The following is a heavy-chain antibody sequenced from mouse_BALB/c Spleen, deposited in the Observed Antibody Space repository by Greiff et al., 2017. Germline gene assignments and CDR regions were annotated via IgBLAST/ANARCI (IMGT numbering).Heavy chain of an antibody. CDR2: FHPCNDDT. V-gene: IGHV1-47*01. CDR1: GFTFSTYP. Sequence: VQLQQSGAELVQPGASVKMSCKAFGFTFSTYPIEWVKQNPGKRLEWIGNFHPCNDDTKYNEKFKGQVKLTVEKSSSTIYLELSRLTSDDSAVYYCARGDVGGAMDYWGQGTSVTVSS. J-gene: IGHJ4*01. D-gene: IGHD3-1*01. CDR3: ARGDVGGAMDY.